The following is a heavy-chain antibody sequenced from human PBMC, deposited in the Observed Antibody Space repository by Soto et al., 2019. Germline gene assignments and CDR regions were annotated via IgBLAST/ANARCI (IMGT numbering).Heavy chain of an antibody. CDR2: IYYSGST. D-gene: IGHD4-17*01. CDR3: AREGYGGNPEGIDY. Sequence: LSLTCTVSGGSVSSGSYYWSWIRQPPGKGLEWIGYIYYSGSTNYNPSLKSRVTISVDTSKNQFSLKLSSVTAADTAVYYCAREGYGGNPEGIDYWGQGTLVTVSS. CDR1: GGSVSSGSYY. V-gene: IGHV4-61*01. J-gene: IGHJ4*02.